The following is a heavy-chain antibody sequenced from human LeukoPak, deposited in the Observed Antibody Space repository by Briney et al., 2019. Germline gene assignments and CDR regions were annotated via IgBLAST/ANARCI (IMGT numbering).Heavy chain of an antibody. J-gene: IGHJ5*02. V-gene: IGHV1-69*06. CDR1: GGTFSNYA. CDR2: VIPIFSTA. D-gene: IGHD3-22*01. Sequence: GASVKVSCKASGGTFSNYAIGWVRQAPGQGLEWMGGVIPIFSTANYAQKFQGRVTITADRSTSTAYMELRSLRSDDTAVYYCARDQSLIYYDSRGYSGWFDPWGQGTLVTVSS. CDR3: ARDQSLIYYDSRGYSGWFDP.